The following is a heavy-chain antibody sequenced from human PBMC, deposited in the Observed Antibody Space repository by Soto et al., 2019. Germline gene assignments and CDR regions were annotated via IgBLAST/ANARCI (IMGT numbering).Heavy chain of an antibody. Sequence: EVQLVESGGGLVQPGGSLRLSCAASGFTVSSNYMSWVRQAPGKGLEWVSVIYSGGSTYYADSVKGRFTISRDNSKNTLDLQMNSLRAEDTAVYYCARDRIAVAGNPEHFQHWGQGTLGTVAS. CDR3: ARDRIAVAGNPEHFQH. CDR2: IYSGGST. V-gene: IGHV3-66*01. D-gene: IGHD6-19*01. CDR1: GFTVSSNY. J-gene: IGHJ1*01.